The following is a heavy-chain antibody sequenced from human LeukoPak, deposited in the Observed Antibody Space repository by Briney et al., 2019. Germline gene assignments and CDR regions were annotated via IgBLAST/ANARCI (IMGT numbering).Heavy chain of an antibody. D-gene: IGHD1-26*01. J-gene: IGHJ3*02. CDR3: ASSPQWELRGAFDI. CDR2: MNPNSGNT. Sequence: ATVKVSCKASGYTFTSYDINWVRQATGQGLEWMGWMNPNSGNTGYAQKFQGRVTMTRNTSISTAYMELGSLRSEDTAVYYCASSPQWELRGAFDIWGQGTMVTVSS. CDR1: GYTFTSYD. V-gene: IGHV1-8*01.